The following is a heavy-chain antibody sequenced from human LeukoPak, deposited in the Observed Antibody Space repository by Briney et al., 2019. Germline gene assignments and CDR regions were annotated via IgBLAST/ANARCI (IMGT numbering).Heavy chain of an antibody. Sequence: SETLSLTCAVYGGSFSGYYWSWIRQPPGKGLEWIGEINHSGSTNYNPSLKSRVTISVDTSKNQFSLMLSSVTAADTAVYYCARASKVPYYYMDVWGKGTTVTVSS. V-gene: IGHV4-34*01. CDR1: GGSFSGYY. CDR3: ARASKVPYYYMDV. J-gene: IGHJ6*03. CDR2: INHSGST.